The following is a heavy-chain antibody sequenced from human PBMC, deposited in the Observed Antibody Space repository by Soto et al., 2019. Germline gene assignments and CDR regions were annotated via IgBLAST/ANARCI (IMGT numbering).Heavy chain of an antibody. CDR1: GGSISSSNW. J-gene: IGHJ4*02. CDR2: IYHSGST. Sequence: SETLSLTCAVSGGSISSSNWWSWVRQPPGKGLEWIGEIYHSGSTNYNPSLKSRVTISVDKSKNQFSLKLSSLTAADTAVYYCARTIFPDQDIMGYFPRPDYRGPGTLVTVSS. CDR3: ARTIFPDQDIMGYFPRPDY. V-gene: IGHV4-4*02. D-gene: IGHD3-16*01.